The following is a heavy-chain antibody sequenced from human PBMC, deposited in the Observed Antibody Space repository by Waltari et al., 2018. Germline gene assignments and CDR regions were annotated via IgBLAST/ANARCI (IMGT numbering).Heavy chain of an antibody. Sequence: QVQLVQSGAEVKKPGSSVKVSCKASGGTFSSYAISWVRQAPGQGLEWMGRINPNSGGTNYAQKLQGRVTMTRDTSISTAYMELSRLRSDDTAVYYCARDVGIAAADHFDYWGQGTLVTVSS. J-gene: IGHJ4*02. CDR3: ARDVGIAAADHFDY. CDR2: INPNSGGT. V-gene: IGHV1-2*06. D-gene: IGHD6-13*01. CDR1: GGTFSSYA.